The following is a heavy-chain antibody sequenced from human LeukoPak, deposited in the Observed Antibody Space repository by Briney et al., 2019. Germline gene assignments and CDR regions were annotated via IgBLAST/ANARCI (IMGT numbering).Heavy chain of an antibody. J-gene: IGHJ4*02. CDR3: ARGSRAYYYDSSGYSPLDY. V-gene: IGHV4-39*01. CDR2: IYYSGST. Sequence: SETLSLTCTVSGGSISSSSYYWGWIRQPPGKGLEWIGSIYYSGSTYYNPSLKSRVTISVDTSKNQFSLKLSSVTAADTAVYYCARGSRAYYYDSSGYSPLDYWGQGTLVTVSS. D-gene: IGHD3-22*01. CDR1: GGSISSSSYY.